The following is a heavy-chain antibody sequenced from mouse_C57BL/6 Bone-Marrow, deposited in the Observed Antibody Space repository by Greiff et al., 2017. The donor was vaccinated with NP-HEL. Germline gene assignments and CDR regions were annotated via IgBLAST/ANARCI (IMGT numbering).Heavy chain of an antibody. J-gene: IGHJ1*03. CDR2: IYPGSGST. D-gene: IGHD1-1*01. CDR3: ARGDYYGSGGYFDV. V-gene: IGHV1-55*01. CDR1: GYTFTSYW. Sequence: QVQLQQPGAELVKPGASVKMSCKASGYTFTSYWITWVKQRPGQGLEWIGDIYPGSGSTNYNEKFKSKATLTVDTSSSTAYMQLSSLTSEDSAVYYGARGDYYGSGGYFDVWGTGTTVTVSS.